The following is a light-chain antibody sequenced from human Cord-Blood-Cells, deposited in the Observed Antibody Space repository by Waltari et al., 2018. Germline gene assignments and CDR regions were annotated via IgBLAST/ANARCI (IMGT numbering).Light chain of an antibody. CDR3: QQSYSTPFT. J-gene: IGKJ3*01. CDR1: QSISSY. V-gene: IGKV1-39*01. Sequence: DIQMTQSPSSLSASVGDRVNITCRASQSISSYLNWSQQKPGKAPKLLIYAASSLQSGVPSRFSGSGSGTDFTLTISSLQPEDFATYYCQQSYSTPFTFGPGTKVDIK. CDR2: AAS.